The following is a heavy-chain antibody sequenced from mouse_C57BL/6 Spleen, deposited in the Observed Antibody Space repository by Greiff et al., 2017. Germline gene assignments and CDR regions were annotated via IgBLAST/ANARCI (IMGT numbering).Heavy chain of an antibody. CDR3: ARGTTVVANYYAMDY. J-gene: IGHJ4*01. CDR1: GYAFSSSW. CDR2: IYPGDGDT. Sequence: QVQLQQSGPELVKPGASVKISCKASGYAFSSSWMNWVKQRPGKGLEWIGRIYPGDGDTNYNGKFKGKATLTADKSSSTAYMQLRSLTSEDSAVYFCARGTTVVANYYAMDYWGQGTSVTVSS. V-gene: IGHV1-82*01. D-gene: IGHD1-1*01.